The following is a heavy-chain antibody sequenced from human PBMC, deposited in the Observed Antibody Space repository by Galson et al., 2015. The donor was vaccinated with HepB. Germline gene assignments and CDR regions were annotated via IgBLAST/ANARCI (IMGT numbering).Heavy chain of an antibody. D-gene: IGHD3-22*01. J-gene: IGHJ4*02. CDR2: ISAYNGNT. CDR1: GYTFTSYG. CDR3: ARDGILSYDRRGYYFDY. Sequence: SCKASGYTFTSYGISWVRQAPGQGLERMGWISAYNGNTDYAQKLQGRVTMTTDTSTSTAYMQLRSLRSDDTAVYYCARDGILSYDRRGYYFDYGGQGTLVTVS. V-gene: IGHV1-18*04.